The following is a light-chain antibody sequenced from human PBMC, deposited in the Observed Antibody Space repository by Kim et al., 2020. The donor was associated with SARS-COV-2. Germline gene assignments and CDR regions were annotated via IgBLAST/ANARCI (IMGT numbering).Light chain of an antibody. CDR1: QSVSSSY. CDR3: QQYGSSRT. J-gene: IGKJ1*01. V-gene: IGKV3-20*01. CDR2: GAS. Sequence: LSPGERATPSCRASQSVSSSYLAWYQQKPGQAPRLLIYGASSRATGIPDRFSGSGSVTDFTLTISRLEPEDFAVYYCQQYGSSRTFGQGTKVDIK.